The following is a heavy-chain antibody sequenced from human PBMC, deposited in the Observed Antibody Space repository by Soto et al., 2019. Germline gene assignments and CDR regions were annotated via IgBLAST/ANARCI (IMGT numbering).Heavy chain of an antibody. CDR3: AREGIAVADYYYYYYGMDV. CDR2: IKQDGSEK. J-gene: IGHJ6*02. Sequence: GGSLRLSCAASGFTFSSYWMSWVRQAPGKGLEWVANIKQDGSEKYYVDSVKGRFTISRDNAKNSLYLQMNSLRAEDTAVYYCAREGIAVADYYYYYYGMDVWGQGTTVTVSS. D-gene: IGHD6-19*01. CDR1: GFTFSSYW. V-gene: IGHV3-7*01.